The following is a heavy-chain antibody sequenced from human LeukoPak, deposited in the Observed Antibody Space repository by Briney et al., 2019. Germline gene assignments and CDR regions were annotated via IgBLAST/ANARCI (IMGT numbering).Heavy chain of an antibody. D-gene: IGHD3-10*01. V-gene: IGHV3-33*06. CDR2: IWYDGSNK. CDR3: AKVLNYYGSGYFDY. J-gene: IGHJ4*02. CDR1: GFTFSSYG. Sequence: GGSLRLSCAASGFTFSSYGMHWVRQAPGKGLEWVAVIWYDGSNKYYADSVRGRFTISRDNSKNTLFLQMAGLRAEDAAVYYCAKVLNYYGSGYFDYWGQGTLVTVSS.